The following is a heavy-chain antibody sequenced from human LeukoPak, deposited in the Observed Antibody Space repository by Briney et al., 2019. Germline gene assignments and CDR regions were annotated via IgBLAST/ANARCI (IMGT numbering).Heavy chain of an antibody. V-gene: IGHV1-18*01. CDR2: ISAYNGNT. CDR3: ARGDHSFYAFDI. J-gene: IGHJ3*02. D-gene: IGHD4-11*01. Sequence: VSVKISCKASGYTFTSYGISWVRQAPGQGLEWMGWISAYNGNTNYAQKLQGRVTMTTDTSTSTAYMQLRSLRSDDTAVYYCARGDHSFYAFDIWGQGTMVTVSS. CDR1: GYTFTSYG.